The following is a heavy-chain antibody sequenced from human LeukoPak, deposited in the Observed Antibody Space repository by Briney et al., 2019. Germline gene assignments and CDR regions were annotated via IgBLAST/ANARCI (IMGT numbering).Heavy chain of an antibody. CDR1: GGSISSYY. J-gene: IGHJ3*02. V-gene: IGHV4-59*01. Sequence: SETLSLTCTVSGGSISSYYWSWIRQPPGKGLEWIGYIYYSGSTNYNPSLTSRVTISVDTSKNQYSLRLSSVTAADTAVYYCARATPLDIWGQGTMVTVSS. CDR2: IYYSGST. CDR3: ARATPLDI.